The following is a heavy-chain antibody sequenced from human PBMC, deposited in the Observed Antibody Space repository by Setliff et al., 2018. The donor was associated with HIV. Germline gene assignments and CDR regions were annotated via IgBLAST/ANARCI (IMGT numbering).Heavy chain of an antibody. J-gene: IGHJ2*01. D-gene: IGHD1-26*01. CDR2: IYTSGKT. V-gene: IGHV4-39*07. CDR1: GASIGRRSDC. Sequence: PSETLSLTCTVSGASIGRRSDCWGWIRQPPGKGLEWIGHIYTSGKTHYSPSLKSRITISADTSKNQLSLNLSSVTAADTAVYYCARAAYSGTYLWEPATDLWGRGTLVTVSS. CDR3: ARAAYSGTYLWEPATDL.